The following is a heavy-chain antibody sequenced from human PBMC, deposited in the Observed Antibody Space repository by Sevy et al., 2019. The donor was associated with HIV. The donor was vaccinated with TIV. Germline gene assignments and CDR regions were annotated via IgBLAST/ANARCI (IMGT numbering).Heavy chain of an antibody. CDR3: AMGGSLASAFDI. CDR1: GFTFSSYA. J-gene: IGHJ3*02. V-gene: IGHV3-30-3*01. D-gene: IGHD1-26*01. CDR2: ISYDGSNK. Sequence: GGSLRLSCAASGFTFSSYAMHWVRQAPGKGLEWVAVISYDGSNKYYADSVKGRFTISRDNSKNTLYLQRNSLRAEDTAVYYCAMGGSLASAFDIWGQGTMVTVSS.